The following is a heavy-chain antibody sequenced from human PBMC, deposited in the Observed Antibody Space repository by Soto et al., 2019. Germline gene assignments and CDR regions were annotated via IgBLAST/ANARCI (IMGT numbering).Heavy chain of an antibody. D-gene: IGHD4-17*01. CDR3: AQNAVSGDYASHLDY. CDR2: IHPYSGNT. J-gene: IGHJ4*02. Sequence: QIHLVQSGPEVRKPGASVKLSCKTSGYTFITYGLTWVRQAPGEGLEWMGWIHPYSGNTAFAEKFHDRITVNTDTSTDTAYMELEDLDSDDTAVYYCAQNAVSGDYASHLDYWGQGTLVAVST. CDR1: GYTFITYG. V-gene: IGHV1-18*01.